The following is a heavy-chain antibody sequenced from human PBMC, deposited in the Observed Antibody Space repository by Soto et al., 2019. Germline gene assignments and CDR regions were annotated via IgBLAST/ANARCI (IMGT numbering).Heavy chain of an antibody. Sequence: GASVKVSCKASGYTFTXYALYWVRQAPGQRLEWMGWINAGNGNTKYSQKFQGRVTITRDTSASTAYMELSSLRSEDTAVYYCARDTTVPPYYYGMAVRGQGTTVTVSS. J-gene: IGHJ6*02. D-gene: IGHD1-26*01. CDR3: ARDTTVPPYYYGMAV. CDR2: INAGNGNT. CDR1: GYTFTXYA. V-gene: IGHV1-3*01.